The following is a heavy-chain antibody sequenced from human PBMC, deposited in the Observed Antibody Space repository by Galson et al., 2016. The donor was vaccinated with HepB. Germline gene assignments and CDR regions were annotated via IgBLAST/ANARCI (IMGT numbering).Heavy chain of an antibody. D-gene: IGHD5-24*01. CDR3: ARQEGDMATIGLDY. CDR1: GYSFTNYW. V-gene: IGHV5-51*01. Sequence: QSGAEVKKPGESLKISCKGSGYSFTNYWIGWVRQMPGKGLEWMGIIHPGDSNTKYSPSFQGQVTIPADKSISTAYLQWSSLKASDTAIYYCARQEGDMATIGLDYWGQGTLVTVSS. CDR2: IHPGDSNT. J-gene: IGHJ4*02.